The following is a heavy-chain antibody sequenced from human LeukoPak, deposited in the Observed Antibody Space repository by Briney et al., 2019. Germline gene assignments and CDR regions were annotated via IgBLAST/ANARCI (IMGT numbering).Heavy chain of an antibody. J-gene: IGHJ2*01. CDR2: IYYSGST. Sequence: SETLSLTCTVSGGSTSSYYWNWIRQPPGKGPEWIGYIYYSGSTNYNPSLKSRVTISVDTSKNQFSLRLNSVTAADTAVYYCARGLVEMATRYFDLWGRGTLVTVSS. CDR1: GGSTSSYY. D-gene: IGHD5-24*01. V-gene: IGHV4-59*01. CDR3: ARGLVEMATRYFDL.